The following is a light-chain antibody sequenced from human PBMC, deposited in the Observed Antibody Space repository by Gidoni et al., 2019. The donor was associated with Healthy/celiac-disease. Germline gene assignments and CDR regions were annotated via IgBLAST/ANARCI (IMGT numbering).Light chain of an antibody. CDR3: QQYGSSPPLT. Sequence: EIVLPQSPGTLSLSPGERATLSCRASQSVSSSYLAWYQQKPGQAPRLLIYGASSRATGIPDRFSGSGSGTDFTLTISRLEPEDCAVYYCQQYGSSPPLTFGGXTKVEIK. CDR2: GAS. V-gene: IGKV3-20*01. CDR1: QSVSSSY. J-gene: IGKJ4*01.